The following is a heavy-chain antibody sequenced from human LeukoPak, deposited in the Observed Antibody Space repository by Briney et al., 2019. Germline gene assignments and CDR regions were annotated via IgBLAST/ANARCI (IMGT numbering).Heavy chain of an antibody. CDR2: ISSSGHTI. D-gene: IGHD1-14*01. CDR3: VRDRNAGGGLFDY. J-gene: IGHJ4*02. CDR1: GFIFSNYI. Sequence: GGSLRLSCAASGFIFSNYIMNWVRQAPGKGLEWVSHISSSGHTIYYADSVRGRFTISRDNAKNSLYLQMDSLRAEDTAVYYCVRDRNAGGGLFDYWGQGTLVTVSS. V-gene: IGHV3-48*04.